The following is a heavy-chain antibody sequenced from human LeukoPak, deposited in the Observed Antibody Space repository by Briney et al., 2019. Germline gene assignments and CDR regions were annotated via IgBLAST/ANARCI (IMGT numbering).Heavy chain of an antibody. CDR3: ARIRNENYPDYFEY. CDR2: IYTSGTT. D-gene: IGHD1-7*01. J-gene: IGHJ4*02. V-gene: IGHV4-4*07. Sequence: SETLSLTCTVSGDSINGYYWSWIRQPAGMPLEWVGRIYTSGTTNYNPSLKGRATISVDTSQNQLYLKVTSVTAADTAVYYCARIRNENYPDYFEYWGQGILVTVSS. CDR1: GDSINGYY.